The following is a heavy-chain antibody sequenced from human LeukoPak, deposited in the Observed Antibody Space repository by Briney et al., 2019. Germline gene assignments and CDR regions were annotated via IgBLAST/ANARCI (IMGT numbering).Heavy chain of an antibody. D-gene: IGHD6-19*01. V-gene: IGHV3-21*01. Sequence: PGGSLRLSCAPSGFSFSSYNMDWVRQTPGKGLEWISSITTSSSYTFHADSVKGRFTISRDNAKNSLYLQMNSLRAEDTAVYYCARDPDSSGWYYYYFDYWGQGTLVTVSS. CDR1: GFSFSSYN. J-gene: IGHJ4*02. CDR2: ITTSSSYT. CDR3: ARDPDSSGWYYYYFDY.